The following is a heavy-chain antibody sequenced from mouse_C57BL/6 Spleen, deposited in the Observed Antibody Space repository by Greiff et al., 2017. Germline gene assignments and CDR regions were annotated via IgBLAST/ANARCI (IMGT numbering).Heavy chain of an antibody. Sequence: VQLQQSGAELVRPGASVKLSCTASGFNIKDDYKHWVKQRPEQGLEWIGWIDPENGDTEYASKFQGKATITADTSSNTAYLQLSSLTSEDTAVYYCTRGAFAYWGQGTLVTVSA. CDR2: IDPENGDT. CDR3: TRGAFAY. CDR1: GFNIKDDY. J-gene: IGHJ3*01. V-gene: IGHV14-4*01.